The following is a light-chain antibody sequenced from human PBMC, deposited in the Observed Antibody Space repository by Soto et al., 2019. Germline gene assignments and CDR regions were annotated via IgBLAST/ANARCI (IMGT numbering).Light chain of an antibody. V-gene: IGLV2-14*03. CDR3: NSYTTSIPLGVI. Sequence: QSALTQPASVSGSPGQSITISCTGTSSDVGGHNYVSWYQHHPGKAPKLMIYDVTNRPSGVSNRFSGSKSGNTASLTISGLQAEDEADYYCNSYTTSIPLGVIFGGGTKLTVL. J-gene: IGLJ2*01. CDR1: SSDVGGHNY. CDR2: DVT.